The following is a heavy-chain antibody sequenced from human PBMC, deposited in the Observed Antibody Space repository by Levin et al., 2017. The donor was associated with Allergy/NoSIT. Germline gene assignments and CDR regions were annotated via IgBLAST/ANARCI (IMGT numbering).Heavy chain of an antibody. CDR3: AREVQLWPLDYWTFDL. Sequence: SETLSLTCIVSGGSIGSYYWSWIRQPPGKGLEYIGYINSFGRTSYNPSLESRVTISVDTSKNQFSLKLTSVTAADTAVYYCAREVQLWPLDYWTFDLWGRGTLVTVSS. V-gene: IGHV4-59*01. CDR1: GGSIGSYY. CDR2: INSFGRT. J-gene: IGHJ2*01. D-gene: IGHD1-1*01.